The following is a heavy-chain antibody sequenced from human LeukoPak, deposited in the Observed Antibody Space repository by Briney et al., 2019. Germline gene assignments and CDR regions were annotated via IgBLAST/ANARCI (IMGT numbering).Heavy chain of an antibody. Sequence: PGGSLRLSCAASGFSFSDYWMGWVRQSPGKGMEWVANINQDGSEGYYADSVKGRFAISGDNAKNSLYLQMNKLRAEDTAVYYCSRSLDYWGQGALVTVSS. CDR2: INQDGSEG. V-gene: IGHV3-7*01. CDR1: GFSFSDYW. CDR3: SRSLDY. J-gene: IGHJ4*02.